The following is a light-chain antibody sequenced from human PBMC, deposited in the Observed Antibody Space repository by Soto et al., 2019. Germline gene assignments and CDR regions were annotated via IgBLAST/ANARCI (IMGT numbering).Light chain of an antibody. V-gene: IGKV3-20*01. CDR2: GAS. CDR1: QSVTNSY. J-gene: IGKJ1*01. CDR3: QQYGSSPWT. Sequence: EIVLTQSPGTLSLSPEDRATLSCRASQSVTNSYIAWYQQKPGQAPRLLIYGASSRATGIPDRFTGSGSGTDFTLTITRLEPEDFAVYHCQQYGSSPWTFGQGTKVEIK.